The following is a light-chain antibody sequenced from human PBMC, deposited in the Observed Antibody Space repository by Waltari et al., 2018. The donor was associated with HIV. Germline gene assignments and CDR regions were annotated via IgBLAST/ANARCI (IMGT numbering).Light chain of an antibody. Sequence: QSVLTQPPSASGTPGQRVTISCSGSSSNLGRHCVYWNHHLPGTAPKLLVYRNNQRPSGVPDRLSGSKSGTSASLAISGLRSEDEADYYCATWNDSLVGGGTKLT. CDR3: ATWNDSL. V-gene: IGLV1-47*01. CDR1: SSNLGRHC. J-gene: IGLJ2*01. CDR2: RNN.